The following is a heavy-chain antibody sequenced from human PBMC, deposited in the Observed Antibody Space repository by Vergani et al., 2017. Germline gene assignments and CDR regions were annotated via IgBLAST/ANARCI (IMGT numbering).Heavy chain of an antibody. CDR1: GDSISSGNYY. D-gene: IGHD1-26*01. J-gene: IGHJ3*02. CDR2: IYSSGST. V-gene: IGHV4-61*02. CDR3: ARGTFLHAFDN. Sequence: QVQLQESGPGLLKPSQTLSLTCSVAGDSISSGNYYWNWIRQPAGKGLELMGRIYSSGSTSYNPSIKSRITMSLDTSKNQFSLSLSSVTAADTAVYYCARGTFLHAFDNWGQGTVVTVSS.